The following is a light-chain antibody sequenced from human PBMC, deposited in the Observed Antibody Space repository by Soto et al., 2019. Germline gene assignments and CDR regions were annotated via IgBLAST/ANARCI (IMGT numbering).Light chain of an antibody. CDR3: QSYDSSLSGDV. Sequence: QSVLTQPPSVSGAPGQRVTISCTGSSSNIGAGYDVHWYQQLPGTAPKLLIYGNSNRPSGVPDRFSGSKSGTSASLAITGLQAXXXADXYCQSYDSSLSGDVFGTGTKLTVL. CDR2: GNS. J-gene: IGLJ1*01. CDR1: SSNIGAGYD. V-gene: IGLV1-40*01.